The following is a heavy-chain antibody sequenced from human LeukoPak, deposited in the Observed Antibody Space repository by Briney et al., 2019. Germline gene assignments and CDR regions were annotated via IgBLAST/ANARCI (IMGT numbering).Heavy chain of an antibody. Sequence: PSETLSLTCTVSGGSISSGGYYWSWIRQPPGKGLEWIGYIYHSGSTYYNPSLKSRVTISVDRSKNQFSLKLSSVTAADTAVYYCARAAGFVGYWGQGTLVTVSS. CDR2: IYHSGST. V-gene: IGHV4-30-2*01. CDR3: ARAAGFVGY. J-gene: IGHJ4*02. CDR1: GGSISSGGYY. D-gene: IGHD2-21*01.